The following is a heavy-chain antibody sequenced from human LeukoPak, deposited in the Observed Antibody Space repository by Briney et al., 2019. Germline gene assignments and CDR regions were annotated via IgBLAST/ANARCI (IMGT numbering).Heavy chain of an antibody. CDR1: GFTFSSYS. D-gene: IGHD3-22*01. Sequence: GGSLRLSCAASGFTFSSYSMNWVRQAPGKGLEWVSSISSSSSYIYYADSVKGRFTISRDNAKNSLYLQMNSLRAEDTAVYYCARDIYYDSSGPTLVYFQHWGQGTLVTVSS. CDR2: ISSSSSYI. V-gene: IGHV3-21*01. CDR3: ARDIYYDSSGPTLVYFQH. J-gene: IGHJ1*01.